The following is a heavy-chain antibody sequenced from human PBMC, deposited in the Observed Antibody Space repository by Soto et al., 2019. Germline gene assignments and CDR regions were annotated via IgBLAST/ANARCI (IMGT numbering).Heavy chain of an antibody. D-gene: IGHD3-3*01. CDR3: ARTWFWSGHYYHYGMDV. J-gene: IGHJ6*02. Sequence: SETLSLTCAVYGGSFSGYYWSWIRQPPGKGLEWIGEINHSGSTNYNPSLKSRVTISVDTSKNQFSLKLSSVTAADTAVYYCARTWFWSGHYYHYGMDVWGQGTTVTVSS. V-gene: IGHV4-34*01. CDR2: INHSGST. CDR1: GGSFSGYY.